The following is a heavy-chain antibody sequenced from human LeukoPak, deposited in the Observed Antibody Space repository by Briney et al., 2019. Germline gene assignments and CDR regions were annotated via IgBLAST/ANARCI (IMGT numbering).Heavy chain of an antibody. CDR2: IIPIFGTA. CDR1: GYIFTNYA. D-gene: IGHD3-22*01. Sequence: ASVKVSCKASGYIFTNYAINWVRQAPGQGLEWMGGIIPIFGTANYAQKFQGRVTITADESTSTAYMELSSLRSEDTAVYYCARSGRVISGYGMDVWGQGTTVTVSS. CDR3: ARSGRVISGYGMDV. V-gene: IGHV1-69*13. J-gene: IGHJ6*02.